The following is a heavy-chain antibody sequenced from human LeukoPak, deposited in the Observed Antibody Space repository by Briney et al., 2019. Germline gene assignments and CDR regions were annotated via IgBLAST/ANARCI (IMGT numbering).Heavy chain of an antibody. V-gene: IGHV4-39*01. Sequence: SETLSLTCTVSGGSISSSRYYWGWIRQPPGKGLEWIGSIYYSGSTYYNPSLKSRVTISVDTSKNQFSLKLSSVTAADTAVYYCARGTVHCSGGSCYGAPMIPYYFDYWGQGTLVTVSS. CDR2: IYYSGST. CDR3: ARGTVHCSGGSCYGAPMIPYYFDY. CDR1: GGSISSSRYY. D-gene: IGHD2-15*01. J-gene: IGHJ4*02.